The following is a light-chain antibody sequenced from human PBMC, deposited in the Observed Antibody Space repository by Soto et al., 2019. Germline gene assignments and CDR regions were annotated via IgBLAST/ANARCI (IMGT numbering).Light chain of an antibody. J-gene: IGLJ2*01. V-gene: IGLV1-47*02. CDR1: KSNIGSNE. CDR2: ADS. Sequence: QSVLPQPPSASGTPGQRVTISCSGSKSNIGSNEVYWYQQLPGTAPKFLIYADSQRPSGVPDRFSASKSGTSVSLTISGLRSEDEAEYYCAVWDDSVFVKIFGGGTKLTVL. CDR3: AVWDDSVFVKI.